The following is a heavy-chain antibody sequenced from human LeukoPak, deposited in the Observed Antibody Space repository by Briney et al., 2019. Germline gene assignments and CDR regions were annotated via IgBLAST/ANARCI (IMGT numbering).Heavy chain of an antibody. CDR3: ASFASPGYYYYGMDV. J-gene: IGHJ6*02. V-gene: IGHV4-39*07. CDR1: GGSISSGGYY. Sequence: SETLSLTCTVSGGSISSGGYYWSWIRQPPGKGLEWIGEIYHSGSTNYNPSLKSRVTISVDKSKNQFSLKLSSVTAADTAVYYCASFASPGYYYYGMDVWGQGTTVTVSS. CDR2: IYHSGST. D-gene: IGHD3-10*01.